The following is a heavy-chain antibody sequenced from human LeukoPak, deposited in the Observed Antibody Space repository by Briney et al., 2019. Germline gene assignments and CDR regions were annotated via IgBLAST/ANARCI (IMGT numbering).Heavy chain of an antibody. CDR3: VRDMFGGRDY. CDR1: GFTFSSYW. J-gene: IGHJ4*02. Sequence: GGSLRLSCAASGFTFSSYWMHWVRQVPGKGLAWVSRINEVGSATSNADSVKCRFTISRDNAKNALYLRMNSLRAEDTAVYYCVRDMFGGRDYWGQGTLVTVSS. CDR2: INEVGSAT. V-gene: IGHV3-74*01. D-gene: IGHD3-10*02.